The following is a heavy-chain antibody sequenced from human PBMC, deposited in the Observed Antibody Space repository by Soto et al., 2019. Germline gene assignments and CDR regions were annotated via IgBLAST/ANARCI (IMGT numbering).Heavy chain of an antibody. Sequence: ETLSLTCTVSGVSISSYYWSWIRQPPGEGPEWIGNIFYDGTINYTPSLRSRVTISLDTSKNQVSLRLSSVTAADTAIYYCARDIRYVGSFYYFDYWGQGMLVTVSS. D-gene: IGHD3-16*01. CDR3: ARDIRYVGSFYYFDY. J-gene: IGHJ4*02. CDR2: IFYDGTI. CDR1: GVSISSYY. V-gene: IGHV4-59*01.